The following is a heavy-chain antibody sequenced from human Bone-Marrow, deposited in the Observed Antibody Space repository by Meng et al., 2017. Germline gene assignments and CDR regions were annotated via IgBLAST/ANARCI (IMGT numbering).Heavy chain of an antibody. CDR2: IYTSGST. J-gene: IGHJ5*02. D-gene: IGHD6-19*01. Sequence: QGPLQESGPGLGKPSETLSLTCTVSGGSISSYYWSWIRQPAGKGLEWIGRIYTSGSTNYNPPLKSRVTMSVDTSKNQFSLKLSSVTAADTAVYYCARAGGVAVAGIFLGFDPWGQGTLVTVSS. CDR3: ARAGGVAVAGIFLGFDP. CDR1: GGSISSYY. V-gene: IGHV4-4*07.